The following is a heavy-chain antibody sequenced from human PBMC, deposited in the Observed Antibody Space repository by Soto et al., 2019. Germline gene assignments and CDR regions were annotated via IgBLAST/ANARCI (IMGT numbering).Heavy chain of an antibody. CDR2: IGTAGDT. D-gene: IGHD3-16*01. J-gene: IGHJ4*02. Sequence: EVQLVESGGALVQPGGSLRLSCAASGFTFSSYDFHWVRQATGRALEWVSGIGTAGDTYYAGSVKGRFIMSRENAKYSLYLQIDSLRAGDTAVYYCTRGADGFDYWGRGTLVTVS. CDR1: GFTFSSYD. V-gene: IGHV3-13*01. CDR3: TRGADGFDY.